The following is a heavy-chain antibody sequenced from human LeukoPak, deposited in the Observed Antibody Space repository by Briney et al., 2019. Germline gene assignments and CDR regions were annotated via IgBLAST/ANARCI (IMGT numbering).Heavy chain of an antibody. CDR2: IRYDGSNK. CDR3: AKDCSSTSCSYYFDY. D-gene: IGHD2-2*01. V-gene: IGHV3-30*02. CDR1: GFTFSSYA. J-gene: IGHJ4*02. Sequence: GGSLRLSCAASGFTFSSYAMSWVRQAPGKGLEWVAFIRYDGSNKYYADSVKGRFTISRDNSKNTLYLQMNSLRAEDTAVYYCAKDCSSTSCSYYFDYWGQGTLVTVSS.